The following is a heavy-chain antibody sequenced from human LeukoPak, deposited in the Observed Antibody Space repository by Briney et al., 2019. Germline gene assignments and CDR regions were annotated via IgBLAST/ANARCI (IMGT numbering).Heavy chain of an antibody. V-gene: IGHV3-30*02. D-gene: IGHD3-22*01. CDR2: IRYDGSNK. CDR3: AKDDRTTNYYFDY. J-gene: IGHJ4*02. Sequence: GGSLRLSCAAPGFTFSSYGMHWVRQAPGKGLEWVAFIRYDGSNKYYADSVKGRFTISRDNSKNTLYLQMNSLRAEDTAVYYCAKDDRTTNYYFDYWGQGTLVTVSS. CDR1: GFTFSSYG.